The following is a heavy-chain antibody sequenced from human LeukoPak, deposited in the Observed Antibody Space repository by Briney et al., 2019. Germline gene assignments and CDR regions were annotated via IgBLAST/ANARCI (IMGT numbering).Heavy chain of an antibody. CDR2: ISSTSITM. CDR3: ARETILAVAGDF. V-gene: IGHV3-48*01. D-gene: IGHD6-19*01. CDR1: GFSLSDTR. J-gene: IGHJ4*02. Sequence: GGSLRLSCVGSGFSLSDTRMNWVRQAPGKGLEWVSYISSTSITMYYADSVKGRFTISRDNAKNSLYLQMNSLRADDTAVYYCARETILAVAGDFWGQGTLVTVSS.